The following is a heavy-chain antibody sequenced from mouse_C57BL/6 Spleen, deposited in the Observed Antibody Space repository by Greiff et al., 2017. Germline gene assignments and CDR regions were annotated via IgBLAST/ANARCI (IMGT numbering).Heavy chain of an antibody. CDR1: GYAFSSYW. Sequence: VQLQQSGAELVKPGASVKISCKASGYAFSSYWMNWVKQRPGKGLEWIGQIYPGDGDTNYNGKFKGKATLTADKYSSTAYMQLSSLTSEDSAVYFCAGGLTGTIDFDYWGQGTTLTVSS. V-gene: IGHV1-80*01. J-gene: IGHJ2*01. CDR2: IYPGDGDT. D-gene: IGHD4-1*01. CDR3: AGGLTGTIDFDY.